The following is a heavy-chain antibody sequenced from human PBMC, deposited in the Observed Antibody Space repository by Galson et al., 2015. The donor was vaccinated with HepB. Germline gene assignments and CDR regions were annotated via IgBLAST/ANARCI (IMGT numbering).Heavy chain of an antibody. J-gene: IGHJ4*02. CDR3: AKDRSRNAYKGFDF. D-gene: IGHD5-24*01. CDR1: GFTFDDFA. Sequence: SLRLSCAASGFTFDDFAIHWVRQTPGKGLEWVSGIGWNGAYIDYADSVKGRFAISRDNAKTSVNLRMDSLEAEDTALYYCAKDRSRNAYKGFDFWSQGILVAVCS. CDR2: IGWNGAYI. V-gene: IGHV3-9*01.